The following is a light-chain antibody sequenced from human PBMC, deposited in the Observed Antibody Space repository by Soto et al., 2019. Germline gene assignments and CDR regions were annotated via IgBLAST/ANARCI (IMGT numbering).Light chain of an antibody. CDR2: KVS. CDR3: LQGTHWPYT. V-gene: IGKV2-30*01. J-gene: IGKJ2*01. CDR1: QSLLYSDGDTY. Sequence: DVVMTQSPLSLPVTLGQPASISCRSSQSLLYSDGDTYLIWFHQRPGQSPRRLIYKVSDRDSVVPDRFSGSGSGTDFTLKISRVEAEDVGVYYCLQGTHWPYTVGQGTNLDIK.